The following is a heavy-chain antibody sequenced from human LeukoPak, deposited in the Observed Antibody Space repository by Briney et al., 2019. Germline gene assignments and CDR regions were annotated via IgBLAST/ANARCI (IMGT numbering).Heavy chain of an antibody. J-gene: IGHJ4*02. Sequence: KPGGSLRLPCAASGFTFSSYAMIWVRQAPGKGLEWVSSISPTSGYIYYADSVKGRFTISRDNAENSLYLLMNSLRAEDTAVYYCAREGPTAALFDYWGQGTRVTVSS. CDR2: ISPTSGYI. CDR1: GFTFSSYA. CDR3: AREGPTAALFDY. D-gene: IGHD4-17*01. V-gene: IGHV3-21*01.